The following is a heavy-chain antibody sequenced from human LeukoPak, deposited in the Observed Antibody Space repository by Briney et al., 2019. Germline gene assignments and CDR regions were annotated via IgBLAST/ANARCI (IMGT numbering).Heavy chain of an antibody. Sequence: GGSLRLSCAASGFTFSTYAMHWVRQAPGKGLERVAVTSYDGNNEKYADSVKGRFTISRDNSKNSLFLQMNSLRAEDTAIYYCAKGVSGHYDILTGNDYWGQGTLVTVSS. CDR1: GFTFSTYA. D-gene: IGHD3-9*01. CDR2: TSYDGNNE. J-gene: IGHJ4*02. CDR3: AKGVSGHYDILTGNDY. V-gene: IGHV3-30-3*01.